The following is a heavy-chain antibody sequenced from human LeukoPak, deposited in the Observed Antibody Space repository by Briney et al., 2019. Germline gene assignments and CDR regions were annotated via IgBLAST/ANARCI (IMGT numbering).Heavy chain of an antibody. CDR2: ISGNGIST. J-gene: IGHJ4*02. CDR1: GFTFTNYA. Sequence: GGSLRLSCAASGFTFTNYAMSWVRQAPGKGLEWVPGISGNGISTYYADSVKGRFTISRDNSKNTLLLQMNSLRAEDTAVYYCAKLAGIRGWYVYYFDYWGQGTLVTVS. CDR3: AKLAGIRGWYVYYFDY. D-gene: IGHD6-19*01. V-gene: IGHV3-23*01.